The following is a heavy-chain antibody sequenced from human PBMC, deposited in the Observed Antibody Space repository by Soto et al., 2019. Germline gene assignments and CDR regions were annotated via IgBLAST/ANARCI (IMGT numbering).Heavy chain of an antibody. J-gene: IGHJ4*02. CDR1: GYIFTNYG. CDR3: ARWSSGALYEY. Sequence: QVPLVQSGAEVRKPGASVNVSCKTSGYIFTNYGVSWVRQAPGEGLEVVAWISAYNGYPKYGQRFQGRVTLSTDASTTTGYMELRNLRSDDTAVYYCARWSSGALYEYWGQGTLLTVSS. V-gene: IGHV1-18*04. CDR2: ISAYNGYP.